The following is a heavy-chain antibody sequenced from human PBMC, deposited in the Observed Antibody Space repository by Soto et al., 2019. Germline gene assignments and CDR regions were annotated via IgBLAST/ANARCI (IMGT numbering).Heavy chain of an antibody. CDR1: GYTFTSYG. CDR2: ISAYNGNT. Sequence: QVQLVQSGAEVRKPGASVKVSCKASGYTFTSYGISWVRQAPGQGLEWMGWISAYNGNTNYAQKLQGRVTMTTDTSTSTAYMELRSLRSDDTAVYYCARDLALFIAAAGPQGDYWGQGTLVTVSS. D-gene: IGHD6-13*01. J-gene: IGHJ4*02. V-gene: IGHV1-18*01. CDR3: ARDLALFIAAAGPQGDY.